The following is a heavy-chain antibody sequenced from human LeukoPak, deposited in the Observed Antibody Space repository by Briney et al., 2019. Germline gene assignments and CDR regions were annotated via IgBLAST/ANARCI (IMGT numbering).Heavy chain of an antibody. J-gene: IGHJ3*02. D-gene: IGHD3-22*01. CDR1: GFTFSSYS. V-gene: IGHV3-21*01. Sequence: GGSLRLSCAASGFTFSSYSMNWVRQAPGKGLEWVSSISSSSSYIYYADSVKGRFTISRDNAKNSLYLQMNSLRAEDTAVYYCARDYYYDSSGHRASSGAFDIWGQGTMVTVSS. CDR2: ISSSSSYI. CDR3: ARDYYYDSSGHRASSGAFDI.